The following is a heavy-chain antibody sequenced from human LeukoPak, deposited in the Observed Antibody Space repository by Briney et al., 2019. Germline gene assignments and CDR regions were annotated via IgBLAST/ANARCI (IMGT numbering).Heavy chain of an antibody. J-gene: IGHJ5*02. CDR2: IYTSGST. CDR3: ARATTGTTENWFDP. Sequence: PSQTLSLTCTVSGGSISSGSYYWSWIRQPAGKGLEWIGRIYTSGSTNYNPSLKSRVTISVDTSKNQFSLKLSSVTAADTAVYYCARATTGTTENWFDPWGQGTLVTVSS. CDR1: GGSISSGSYY. V-gene: IGHV4-61*02. D-gene: IGHD1-7*01.